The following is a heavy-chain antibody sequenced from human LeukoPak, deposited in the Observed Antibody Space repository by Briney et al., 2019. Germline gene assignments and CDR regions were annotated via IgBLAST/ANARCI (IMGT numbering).Heavy chain of an antibody. V-gene: IGHV4-4*02. Sequence: SGTLSLTCTVSGDSINSLDLWSWVRQPPGKGLEWIGEMYLSGTTHSNPSVKSRVTISIDKSKNQFFLNLSSVTAADTAVYYCAIKSIAAALDYWGQGTLVTVSS. CDR2: MYLSGTT. J-gene: IGHJ4*02. CDR3: AIKSIAAALDY. D-gene: IGHD6-13*01. CDR1: GDSINSLDL.